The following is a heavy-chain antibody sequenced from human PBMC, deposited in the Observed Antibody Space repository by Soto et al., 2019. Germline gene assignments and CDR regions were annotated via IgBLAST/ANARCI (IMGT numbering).Heavy chain of an antibody. Sequence: PGGSLRLSCAASGFTFSSYGMHWVRQAPGKGLEWVAVISYDGSNKYYADSVKGRFTISRDNSKNTLYLQMNSLRAEDTAVYYCAKDPSYSSSWSYYYYYYGMDVWGQGTTVTVSS. D-gene: IGHD6-13*01. CDR2: ISYDGSNK. J-gene: IGHJ6*02. CDR1: GFTFSSYG. V-gene: IGHV3-30*18. CDR3: AKDPSYSSSWSYYYYYYGMDV.